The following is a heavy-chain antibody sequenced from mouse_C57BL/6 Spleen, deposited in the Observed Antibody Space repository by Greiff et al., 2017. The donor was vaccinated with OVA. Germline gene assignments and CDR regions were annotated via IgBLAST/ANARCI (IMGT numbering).Heavy chain of an antibody. Sequence: QVQLKQPGAELVRPGSSVKLSCKASGYTFTSYWMDWVKQRPGQGLEWIGNIYPSDSETHYNQKFKDKATLTVDKSSSTAYMQLSSLTSEDSAVYYCARALRPYYYAMDYWGQGTSVTVSS. D-gene: IGHD3-2*02. J-gene: IGHJ4*01. CDR2: IYPSDSET. CDR3: ARALRPYYYAMDY. CDR1: GYTFTSYW. V-gene: IGHV1-61*01.